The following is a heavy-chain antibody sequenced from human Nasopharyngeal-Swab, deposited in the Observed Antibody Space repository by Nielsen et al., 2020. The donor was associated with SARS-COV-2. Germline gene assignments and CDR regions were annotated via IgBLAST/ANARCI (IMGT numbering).Heavy chain of an antibody. Sequence: SDPLSLTCTVSGYSISSNDFYWGWIRQPPGKGLEWIGSITRSGHTFYNPSVQSRITISAETSKNHFSLKLTSVTAADMDVYYCARLPGYCIGNSCSGHYVMDVWSQGTTVAVSS. D-gene: IGHD2-2*01. CDR1: GYSISSNDFY. CDR3: ARLPGYCIGNSCSGHYVMDV. J-gene: IGHJ6*02. V-gene: IGHV4-39*02. CDR2: ITRSGHT.